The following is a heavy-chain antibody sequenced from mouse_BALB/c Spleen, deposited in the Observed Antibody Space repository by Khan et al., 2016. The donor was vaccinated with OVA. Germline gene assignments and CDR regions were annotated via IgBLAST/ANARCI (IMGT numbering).Heavy chain of an antibody. CDR2: ISYSGCT. Sequence: VQLKESGPGLVKPSQSLSLTCTVTGYSFTSGYVCYWIRPFPGNQLEWMAFISYSGCTNYHPSLKSRISITRDTSKNQFFLQLNSVTTEDTATYYCARTARIKYWGQGTTLTGSS. D-gene: IGHD1-2*01. CDR1: GYSFTSGYV. V-gene: IGHV3-2*02. J-gene: IGHJ2*01. CDR3: ARTARIKY.